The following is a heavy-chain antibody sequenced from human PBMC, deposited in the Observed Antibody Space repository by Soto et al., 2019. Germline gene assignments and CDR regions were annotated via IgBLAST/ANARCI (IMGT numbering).Heavy chain of an antibody. CDR2: ISWNSGSI. J-gene: IGHJ4*02. V-gene: IGHV3-9*01. D-gene: IGHD1-1*01. Sequence: EVQLVESGGGLVQPGRSLRLSCAASGFTFDDYAMHWVRQAPGKGLEWVSGISWNSGSIDYADSVKGRFTISRDNAKNSLYLQMNNLRAEDTALYYCAKDNNYYFDYWGQGTLVTVSS. CDR3: AKDNNYYFDY. CDR1: GFTFDDYA.